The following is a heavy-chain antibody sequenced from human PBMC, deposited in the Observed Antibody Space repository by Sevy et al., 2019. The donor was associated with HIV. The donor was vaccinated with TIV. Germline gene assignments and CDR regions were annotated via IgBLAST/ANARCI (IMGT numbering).Heavy chain of an antibody. J-gene: IGHJ5*02. CDR3: AREGSGQNSNYDNWIDP. D-gene: IGHD4-4*01. CDR2: TYYRSKWDN. Sequence: SQTLSLTCAISGDSVSSNSAAWNWIRQSPSRGLEWLGRTYYRSKWDNDYAVSVKSRITINPDTSKNHFCLQLNSVTPEDTAVHYCAREGSGQNSNYDNWIDPWGQGTLVTVSS. CDR1: GDSVSSNSAA. V-gene: IGHV6-1*01.